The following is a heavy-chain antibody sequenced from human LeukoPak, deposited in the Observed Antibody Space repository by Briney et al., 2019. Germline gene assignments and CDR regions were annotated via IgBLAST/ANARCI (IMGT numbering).Heavy chain of an antibody. CDR2: IYYSGST. D-gene: IGHD3-9*01. V-gene: IGHV4-59*01. CDR1: GGSISSYY. CDR3: ARSPNILTGRYYFDY. Sequence: SETLSLTCTVSGGSISSYYWSWIRQPPGKGLEWIGYIYYSGSTNYNPSLKSRVTISVGTSKNQFSLKLSSVTAADTAVYYCARSPNILTGRYYFDYWGQGTLVTVSS. J-gene: IGHJ4*02.